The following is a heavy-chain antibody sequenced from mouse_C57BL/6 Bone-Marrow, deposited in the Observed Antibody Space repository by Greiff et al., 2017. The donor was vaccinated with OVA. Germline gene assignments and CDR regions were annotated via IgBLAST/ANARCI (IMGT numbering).Heavy chain of an antibody. J-gene: IGHJ4*01. V-gene: IGHV1-58*01. CDR2: IYIGNGYT. CDR3: TTIYDGSFYAMDY. CDR1: GYTFTSYG. D-gene: IGHD2-3*01. Sequence: VQLQQSGAELVRPGSSVKMSCKTSGYTFTSYGINWVKQRPGQGLEWIGYIYIGNGYTEYNEKFKGKATLTSDTSSSTAYMQLSSLTSEDTAVYYCTTIYDGSFYAMDYWGQGTSVTVSS.